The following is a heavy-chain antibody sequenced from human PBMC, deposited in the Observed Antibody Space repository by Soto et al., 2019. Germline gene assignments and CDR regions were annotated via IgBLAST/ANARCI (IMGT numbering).Heavy chain of an antibody. J-gene: IGHJ3*02. CDR2: ISGRGGNT. V-gene: IGHV3-23*01. CDR3: AKTANGWFSAFDI. CDR1: GFTFSSYA. D-gene: IGHD6-19*01. Sequence: EVQLLESGGGLVQPGGSLRLSCAASGFTFSSYAMSWVRQAPGKGLEWVSAISGRGGNTYYADSVKGRFTFSRDNSKNTLYLQMNSLRAEDTAVYYCAKTANGWFSAFDIWGQGTMVTVSS.